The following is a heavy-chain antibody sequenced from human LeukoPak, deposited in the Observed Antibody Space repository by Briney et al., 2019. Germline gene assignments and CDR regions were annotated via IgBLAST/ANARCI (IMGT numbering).Heavy chain of an antibody. CDR2: IIGSVGNT. CDR1: GFTFFIYA. D-gene: IGHD2-15*01. V-gene: IGHV3-23*01. CDR3: AKDLSYCSGGTCYTSRYYGMDV. J-gene: IGHJ6*02. Sequence: GGSLGLACAASGFTFFIYAMSWVRQSPGEGLEWVSIIIGSVGNTDYADSVKGRFTISRDNSNNTLYLQMNSLRAEDTAVYYCAKDLSYCSGGTCYTSRYYGMDVWGQGTTVTVSS.